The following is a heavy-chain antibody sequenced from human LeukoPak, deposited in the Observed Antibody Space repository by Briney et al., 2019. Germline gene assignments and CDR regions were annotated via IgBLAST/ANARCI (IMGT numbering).Heavy chain of an antibody. V-gene: IGHV3-11*01. CDR3: ARSMMLGYFDY. J-gene: IGHJ4*02. CDR1: GFTFSDYY. D-gene: IGHD4/OR15-4a*01. CDR2: ISSSGSTI. Sequence: GGSLRLSCAASGFTFSDYYMSWIRRAPGKGLEWVSYISSSGSTIYYADSVKGRFTISRDNAKNSLYLQMNSLRAEDTAVYYCARSMMLGYFDYWGQGTLVTVSS.